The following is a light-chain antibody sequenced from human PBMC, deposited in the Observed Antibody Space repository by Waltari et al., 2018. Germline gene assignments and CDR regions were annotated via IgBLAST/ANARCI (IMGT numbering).Light chain of an antibody. CDR3: QQRSDWPPVT. J-gene: IGKJ4*01. CDR1: QSVRHS. V-gene: IGKV3-11*01. Sequence: EIVLTHSPATLSLSPGDRATLSCRPSQSVRHSLAWYQHKLGQAPRLLIHEPSNRATGIPARFSGSGFGTAFTLTICSLAPEDFAVYYCQQRSDWPPVTFGGGTKVEIK. CDR2: EPS.